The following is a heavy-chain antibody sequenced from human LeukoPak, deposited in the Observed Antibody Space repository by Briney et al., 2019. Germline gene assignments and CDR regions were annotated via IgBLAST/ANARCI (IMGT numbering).Heavy chain of an antibody. CDR2: TNSDGSST. CDR1: GLTFYDYT. Sequence: GGSLRLSCAASGLTFYDYTMHWVRQAPGKGLVWVSRTNSDGSSTTYADSVKGRFTISRDNAKNTLYLQMNILRAEDTAVNYCASGYYYGSGSPDYWGQGTLVTVSS. D-gene: IGHD3-10*01. J-gene: IGHJ4*02. CDR3: ASGYYYGSGSPDY. V-gene: IGHV3-74*01.